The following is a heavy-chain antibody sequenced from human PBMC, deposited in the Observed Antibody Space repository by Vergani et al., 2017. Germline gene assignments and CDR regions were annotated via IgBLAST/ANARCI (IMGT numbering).Heavy chain of an antibody. D-gene: IGHD3-3*01. CDR3: AREREPYKPVGSWSGYYDY. Sequence: QVQLVQSGAEVKKPGSSVKVSCKASGGTFSSYAISWVRQAPGQGLEWMGRIIPILGTANYAQKFQGRVTMTADESTSTAYMELSSLRAEDTAVYYCAREREPYKPVGSWSGYYDYWGQGTLVTVSS. CDR2: IIPILGTA. J-gene: IGHJ4*02. V-gene: IGHV1-69*11. CDR1: GGTFSSYA.